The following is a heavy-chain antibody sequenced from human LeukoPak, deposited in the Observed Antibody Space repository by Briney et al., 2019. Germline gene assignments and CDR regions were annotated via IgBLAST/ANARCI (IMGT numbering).Heavy chain of an antibody. CDR3: ARDGGDYTAIYYYYGMDV. V-gene: IGHV1-18*01. D-gene: IGHD4-17*01. J-gene: IGHJ6*02. Sequence: ASVKVSCKASGYTFTSYGISGVRQAPGKGLEWLGWISAYNGNTNYAQKLQGRVTMTTDTSTSTAYMELRSLRSDDTAVYYCARDGGDYTAIYYYYGMDVWGQGTTVTVSS. CDR2: ISAYNGNT. CDR1: GYTFTSYG.